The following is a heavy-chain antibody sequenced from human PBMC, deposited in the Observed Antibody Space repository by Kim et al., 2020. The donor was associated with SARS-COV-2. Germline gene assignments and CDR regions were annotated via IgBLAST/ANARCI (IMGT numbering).Heavy chain of an antibody. CDR3: ARVPATTLAFWDAFDI. D-gene: IGHD1-1*01. Sequence: GGSLRLSCAASGFTFSGSAMHWVRQASGKGLEWVGRIRSKANSYATAYAASVKGRFTISRDDSKNTAYLQMNNLKTEDAAVYYCARVPATTLAFWDAFDIWGRGTMVTVSS. CDR2: IRSKANSYAT. CDR1: GFTFSGSA. J-gene: IGHJ3*02. V-gene: IGHV3-73*01.